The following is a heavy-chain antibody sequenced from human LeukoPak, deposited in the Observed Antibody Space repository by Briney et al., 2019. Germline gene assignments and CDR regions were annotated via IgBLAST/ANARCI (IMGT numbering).Heavy chain of an antibody. V-gene: IGHV4-34*01. D-gene: IGHD3-22*01. CDR3: ARGAQTYYDKAPVDY. CDR2: INHSGST. J-gene: IGHJ4*02. CDR1: GGSFSGYC. Sequence: SETLSLTCAVYGGSFSGYCWSWIRQPPGKGLEWIREINHSGSTNYNPSLKSRVTISVDTSKSQFSLKLNSMTAADTAVYYCARGAQTYYDKAPVDYWGQGTLVTVSS.